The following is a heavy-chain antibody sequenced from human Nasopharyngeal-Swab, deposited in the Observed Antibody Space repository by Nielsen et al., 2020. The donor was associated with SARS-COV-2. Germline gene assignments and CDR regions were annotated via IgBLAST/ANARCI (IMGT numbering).Heavy chain of an antibody. D-gene: IGHD5-18*01. J-gene: IGHJ6*02. Sequence: GESLKISCAASGFTFSSYAMHWVRQAPGKGLEWVAVISYDGSNKYYADSVKGRFTISRHNSKNTLYLQMNSLRAEDTAVYYCAKDCERGYSYGWNYYYYGMDVWGQGTTVTVSS. CDR2: ISYDGSNK. V-gene: IGHV3-30-3*01. CDR1: GFTFSSYA. CDR3: AKDCERGYSYGWNYYYYGMDV.